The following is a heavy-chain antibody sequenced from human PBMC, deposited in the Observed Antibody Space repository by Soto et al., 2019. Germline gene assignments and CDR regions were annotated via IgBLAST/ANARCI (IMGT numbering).Heavy chain of an antibody. CDR2: IWDDGSET. D-gene: IGHD3-22*01. CDR1: GFTFRRHG. Sequence: GGSLRLSCTASGFTFRRHGMHWVRQAPGKGLEWVAVIWDDGSETRYADSVRGRFTVSRDNSKNTLFLQMSSLRAEDTAVYYCARDPQINSDTSGYVGSWGPGTRVTVSS. J-gene: IGHJ5*02. V-gene: IGHV3-33*01. CDR3: ARDPQINSDTSGYVGS.